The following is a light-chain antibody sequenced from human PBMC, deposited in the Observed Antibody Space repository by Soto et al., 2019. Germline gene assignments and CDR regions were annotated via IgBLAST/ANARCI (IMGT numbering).Light chain of an antibody. V-gene: IGKV3-15*01. CDR2: GAS. J-gene: IGKJ1*01. CDR1: QSIRSN. Sequence: VKERPGTRWVSTEGGATVSGRISQSIRSNLAWYQQRPGQAPRLLMYGASTRADGIPARFTGSGSRTALHLTITSLQTEDFLVYACQQSHICTPWPSAQGTKVDI. CDR3: QQSHICTPWP.